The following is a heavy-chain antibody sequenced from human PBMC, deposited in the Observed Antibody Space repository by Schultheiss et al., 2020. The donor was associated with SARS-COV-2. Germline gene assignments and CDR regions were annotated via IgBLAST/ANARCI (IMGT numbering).Heavy chain of an antibody. CDR3: AGNGGWYTDS. D-gene: IGHD6-19*01. V-gene: IGHV4-4*07. CDR1: GGSISSYY. CDR2: IYSSGSS. J-gene: IGHJ4*02. Sequence: SETLSLTCAVSGGSISSYYWSWIRQPAGKGLEWIGRIYSSGSSNHNPSLKSRVTISVDTSKNQFSLKLSSVTAADTAVYYCAGNGGWYTDSWGQGTLVTVSS.